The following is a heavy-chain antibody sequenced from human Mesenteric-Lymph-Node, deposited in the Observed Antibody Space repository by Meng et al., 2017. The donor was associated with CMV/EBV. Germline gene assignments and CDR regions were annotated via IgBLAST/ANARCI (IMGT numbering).Heavy chain of an antibody. CDR3: ARRESYYDSSGYWWFDP. D-gene: IGHD3-22*01. Sequence: ASVKVSCKSSGDSFTSYYMHWVRQAPGQGLEWMGIINPSGGSSSYAQKFQGRVTITTDESTSTAYMELSSLRSEDTAVYYCARRESYYDSSGYWWFDPWGQGTLVTVSS. CDR2: INPSGGSS. V-gene: IGHV1-46*01. CDR1: GDSFTSYY. J-gene: IGHJ5*02.